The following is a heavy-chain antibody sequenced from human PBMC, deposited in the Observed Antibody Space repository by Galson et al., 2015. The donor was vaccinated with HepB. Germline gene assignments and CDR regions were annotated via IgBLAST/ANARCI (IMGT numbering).Heavy chain of an antibody. CDR2: IVPIFDTG. CDR1: GDTFSSYA. J-gene: IGHJ4*02. V-gene: IGHV1-69*06. CDR3: ARGSVELATTTHFDY. Sequence: SVKVSCKASGDTFSSYAVSWVRQAPGQGLEWMGGIVPIFDTGNYAQKFQGRVTITADKSTSTAYMELSSLRSEDTAVYYCARGSVELATTTHFDYWGQGTLVTVSS. D-gene: IGHD5-12*01.